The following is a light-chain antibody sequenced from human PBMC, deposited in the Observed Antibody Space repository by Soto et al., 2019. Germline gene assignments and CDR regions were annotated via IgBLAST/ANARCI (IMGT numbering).Light chain of an antibody. J-gene: IGKJ5*01. Sequence: EIVFAQAPATLSLSPGDRATLSCGASQSVSRSYLAWYQQKPGLAPRLIIYDASTRATGIPDRFSGSGSGTDFTLTISRLETEDFAVYYCQQSGSSPITFGQGTRLEIK. CDR3: QQSGSSPIT. CDR2: DAS. V-gene: IGKV3D-20*01. CDR1: QSVSRSY.